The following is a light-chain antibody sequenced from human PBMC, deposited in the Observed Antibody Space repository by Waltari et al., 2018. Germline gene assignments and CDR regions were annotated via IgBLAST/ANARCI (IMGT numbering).Light chain of an antibody. Sequence: IVLTQSPGTLSLSPGERVTLSCRASQRVSRSLAWYQQKPGQAPKLLIYGASTRATCIPDRFTGSGSGTDFSLTISSLEPEDFAIYFCQHYVRLPATFGQGTKVEIK. V-gene: IGKV3-20*01. CDR2: GAS. CDR3: QHYVRLPAT. J-gene: IGKJ1*01. CDR1: QRVSRS.